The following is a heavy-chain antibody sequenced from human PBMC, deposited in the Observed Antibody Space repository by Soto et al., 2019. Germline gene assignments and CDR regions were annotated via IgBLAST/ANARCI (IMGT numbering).Heavy chain of an antibody. V-gene: IGHV5-10-1*01. CDR3: ARQIYDSDTGPNFQYYFDS. CDR2: IDPSDSQT. Sequence: PGESLRISCKGSGYSFAGYWITWVRQKPGKGLEWMGRIDPSDSQTYYSPSFRGHVTISATKSITTVFLQWSSLRASDTAMYYCARQIYDSDTGPNFQYYFDSWGQGTPVTVSS. D-gene: IGHD3-22*01. CDR1: GYSFAGYW. J-gene: IGHJ4*02.